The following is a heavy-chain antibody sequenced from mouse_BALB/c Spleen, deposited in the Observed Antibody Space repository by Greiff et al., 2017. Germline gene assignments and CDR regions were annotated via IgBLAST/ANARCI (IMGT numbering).Heavy chain of an antibody. CDR3: ATDYDYDYFDY. CDR2: ISSGSSTI. D-gene: IGHD2-4*01. Sequence: EVMLVESGGGLVQPGGSRKLSCAASGLTFSSFGMHWVRQAPEKGLEWVAYISSGSSTIYYADTVKGRFTISRDNPKNTLFLQMTSLRSEDTAMYYCATDYDYDYFDYWGQGTTLTVSS. CDR1: GLTFSSFG. J-gene: IGHJ2*01. V-gene: IGHV5-17*02.